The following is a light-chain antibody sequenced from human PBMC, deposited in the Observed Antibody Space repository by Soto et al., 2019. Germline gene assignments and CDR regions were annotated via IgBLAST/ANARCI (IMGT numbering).Light chain of an antibody. CDR1: QSVTSN. CDR2: AAS. Sequence: DIQMTQSPSSLSASIGDRVTITSRASQSVTSNLNWYQQKFGETPKLRMYAASNLQGGVPSRFSGSGSGTDFTLTISSLQPEDFATYYCQQYYSSPYTFGQGTKLEV. V-gene: IGKV1-39*01. CDR3: QQYYSSPYT. J-gene: IGKJ2*01.